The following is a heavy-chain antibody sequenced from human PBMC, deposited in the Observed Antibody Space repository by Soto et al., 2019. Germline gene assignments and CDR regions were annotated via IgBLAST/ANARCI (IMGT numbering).Heavy chain of an antibody. CDR2: IYYSGST. Sequence: PSETLSLTCTVSGGSISSGDYYWSWIRQPPGKGLEWIGYIYYSGSTYYNPSLKSRVTISVDTSKNQFSLKLSSVTAADTAVYYCARDRPSDYSNSGAVDYWGQGTLVTVSS. J-gene: IGHJ4*02. D-gene: IGHD4-4*01. CDR3: ARDRPSDYSNSGAVDY. CDR1: GGSISSGDYY. V-gene: IGHV4-30-4*01.